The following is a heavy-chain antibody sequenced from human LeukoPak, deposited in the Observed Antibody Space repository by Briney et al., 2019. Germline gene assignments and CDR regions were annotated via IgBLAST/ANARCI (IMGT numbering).Heavy chain of an antibody. CDR1: GFTVSSKY. V-gene: IGHV3-53*05. CDR2: IYSDGST. J-gene: IGHJ6*02. Sequence: GRSLRLSCAASGFTVSSKYMSWVRQAPGKGLEWVSVIYSDGSTYYADSVKGRFTISRDNSKNTLYLQMNSLRAEDTAVYYCARGDPQQLTLCYYYGMDVWGQGTTVTVSS. D-gene: IGHD6-13*01. CDR3: ARGDPQQLTLCYYYGMDV.